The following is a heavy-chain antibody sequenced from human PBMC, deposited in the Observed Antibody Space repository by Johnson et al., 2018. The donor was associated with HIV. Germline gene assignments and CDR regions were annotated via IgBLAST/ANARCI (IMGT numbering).Heavy chain of an antibody. J-gene: IGHJ3*02. Sequence: VQLVESGGGLAQPGGSLRLSCVASGFTVSNNFMSWVRPAPGKGLEWVGRIQSETDGGTTDSAAPVTGRFTISRDNAKNSLYLQMNSTRPGDTAVYYCVRGGSDAFDIWGQGTMVTVSS. CDR2: IQSETDGGTT. V-gene: IGHV3-15*01. D-gene: IGHD2-15*01. CDR1: GFTVSNNF. CDR3: VRGGSDAFDI.